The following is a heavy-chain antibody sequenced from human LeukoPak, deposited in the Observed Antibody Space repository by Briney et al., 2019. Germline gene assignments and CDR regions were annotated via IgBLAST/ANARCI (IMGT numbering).Heavy chain of an antibody. V-gene: IGHV3-48*03. CDR1: GFTFNNYH. J-gene: IGHJ4*02. CDR3: ARGEYYFDY. Sequence: GGSLRLSCAASGFTFNNYHMNWVRQAPGKGLECISYISSSGRTIYYADSLKGRFTVSRDNAKNSLYLRMNSLRAEDTAVYYCARGEYYFDYWGQGTLVTVSS. CDR2: ISSSGRTI.